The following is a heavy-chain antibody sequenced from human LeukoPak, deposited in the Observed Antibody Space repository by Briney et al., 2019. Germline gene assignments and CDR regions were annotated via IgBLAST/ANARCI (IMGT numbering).Heavy chain of an antibody. J-gene: IGHJ4*02. CDR3: AKGDTAYYYFDY. V-gene: IGHV3-30*18. Sequence: GGSLRLSCAASGFTFSSYGMHWVRQAPGKGLEWVAVISNDGSNKYYADSVKGRFTISRDNSKNTLYLQMNSLRAEDTAVYYCAKGDTAYYYFDYWGQGTLVTVSS. CDR1: GFTFSSYG. D-gene: IGHD1-26*01. CDR2: ISNDGSNK.